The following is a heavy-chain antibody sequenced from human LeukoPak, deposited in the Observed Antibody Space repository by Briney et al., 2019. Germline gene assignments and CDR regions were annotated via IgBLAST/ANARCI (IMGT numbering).Heavy chain of an antibody. CDR1: GFTFDDYA. CDR3: AKDLYYYDSSGPFDY. CDR2: ISWNSGSI. V-gene: IGHV3-9*03. J-gene: IGHJ4*02. D-gene: IGHD3-22*01. Sequence: PGRSLRLSCAASGFTFDDYAMHWVRQAPGKGLEWVSGISWNSGSIGYADSVKGRFTISGDNAKNSLYLQMNSLRAEDMALYYCAKDLYYYDSSGPFDYWGQGTLVTVSS.